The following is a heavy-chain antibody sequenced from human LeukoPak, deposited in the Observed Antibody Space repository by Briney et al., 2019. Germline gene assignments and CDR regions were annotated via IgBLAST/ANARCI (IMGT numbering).Heavy chain of an antibody. Sequence: SQTLSLTCAVSGGSISSGGYSWSWIRQPPGKGLEWIGYIYHSGSTYYNPSLKSRVTISVDRSKNQFSLKLSSVTAADTAVYYCASSIYYSDYVPPFDYWGQGTLVTVSS. CDR1: GGSISSGGYS. CDR3: ASSIYYSDYVPPFDY. D-gene: IGHD4-11*01. J-gene: IGHJ4*02. V-gene: IGHV4-30-2*01. CDR2: IYHSGST.